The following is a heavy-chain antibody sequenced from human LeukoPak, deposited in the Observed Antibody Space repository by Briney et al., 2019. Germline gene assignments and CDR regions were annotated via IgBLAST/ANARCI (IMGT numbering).Heavy chain of an antibody. CDR3: ARVPDIVVVPAAKSYYYYYMDV. CDR2: IIPIFDTA. V-gene: IGHV1-69*13. J-gene: IGHJ6*03. CDR1: GGTFNNYA. D-gene: IGHD2-2*01. Sequence: SVKVSCKASGGTFNNYAFSWVRQAPGQGLEWMGGIIPIFDTAHYAQKFQGRVTITADESTSTAYMELSSLRSEDTAVYYCARVPDIVVVPAAKSYYYYYMDVWGKGTTVTVSS.